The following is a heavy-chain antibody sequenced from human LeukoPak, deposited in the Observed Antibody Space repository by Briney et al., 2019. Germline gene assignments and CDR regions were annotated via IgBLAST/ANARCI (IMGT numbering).Heavy chain of an antibody. D-gene: IGHD6-13*01. Sequence: ASVKVSCKASGGTFSSYAIGWVRQAPGQGLEWMGGIIPIFGTANYAQKFQGRVTITTDESTSTAYMELSSLRSEDTAVYYCARGPAAGNYYYYYMDVWGKGTTVTVSS. CDR1: GGTFSSYA. V-gene: IGHV1-69*05. CDR3: ARGPAAGNYYYYYMDV. J-gene: IGHJ6*03. CDR2: IIPIFGTA.